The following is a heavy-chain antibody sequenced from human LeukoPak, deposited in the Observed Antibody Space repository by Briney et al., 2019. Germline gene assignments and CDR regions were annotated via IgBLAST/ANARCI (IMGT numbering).Heavy chain of an antibody. V-gene: IGHV3-66*02. CDR2: IYSGGST. D-gene: IGHD5-18*01. CDR1: GFTVSSNY. J-gene: IGHJ4*02. CDR3: ARDGPQLSDTAMAHLDY. Sequence: GGSLRLSCAASGFTVSSNYMSWVRQAPGKGLEWVSVIYSGGSTYYADSVKGRFTISRDNSKNTLYLQMNSLRAEDTAVYYCARDGPQLSDTAMAHLDYWGQGTLVTVSS.